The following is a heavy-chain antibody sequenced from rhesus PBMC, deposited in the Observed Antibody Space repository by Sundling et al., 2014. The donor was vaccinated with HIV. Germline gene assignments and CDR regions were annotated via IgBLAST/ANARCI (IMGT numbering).Heavy chain of an antibody. D-gene: IGHD1-1-1*01. V-gene: IGHV4-173*01. CDR2: VSYTGGTI. CDR1: GGSISSNY. Sequence: QLQLQESGPGLVKPSETLSLTCAVSGGSISSNYWSWIRQPPGKGLEWLGRVSYTGGTIDYNPSLKSRVTISTDTSKNQFSLKLSSVTAADTAVYYCARLYTWNSIPYALDSWGQGSSSPSPQ. CDR3: ARLYTWNSIPYALDS. J-gene: IGHJ6*01.